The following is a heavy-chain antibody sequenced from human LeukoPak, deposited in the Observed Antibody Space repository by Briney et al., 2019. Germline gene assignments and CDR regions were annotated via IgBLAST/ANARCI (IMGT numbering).Heavy chain of an antibody. Sequence: ASAKVSCKASGYSFTSYDINWVRQATGPGNEWMGWMKPNSGNTGYAQKFQGRVTMTRHTSISTAYMELRSLRSQDSAVYYGARGSASYSWFVPWGQGTLLSVSS. D-gene: IGHD6-6*01. CDR1: GYSFTSYD. CDR2: MKPNSGNT. CDR3: ARGSASYSWFVP. V-gene: IGHV1-8*01. J-gene: IGHJ5*02.